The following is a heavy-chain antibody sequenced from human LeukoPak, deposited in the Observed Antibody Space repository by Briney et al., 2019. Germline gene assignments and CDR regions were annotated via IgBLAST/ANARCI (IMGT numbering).Heavy chain of an antibody. J-gene: IGHJ5*02. D-gene: IGHD2-21*01. CDR1: GFPYSSYA. V-gene: IGHV3-23*01. CDR3: AKPYSGTILTGWFDP. Sequence: GGSLRLSCPSSGFPYSSYAMTWVRQAPGKGLEWVSVISVSGGSTSYADSVKGRFTTSRDNSKNTLYLQMNSLRAEDTALYYCAKPYSGTILTGWFDPWGQGTLVTVSS. CDR2: ISVSGGST.